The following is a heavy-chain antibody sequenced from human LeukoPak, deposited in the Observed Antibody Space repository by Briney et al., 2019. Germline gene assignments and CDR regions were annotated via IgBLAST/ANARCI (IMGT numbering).Heavy chain of an antibody. D-gene: IGHD6-13*01. Sequence: SETLSFTCTVSGGSVSSGSYYWSWIRQPPGKGLERIGYIYYSGSTNYNPSLKTRVTISVDTSKNQFSLKLSSVTAADTAVYYCARNPIAAAGKNYFDYWGQGTLVTVSS. V-gene: IGHV4-61*01. J-gene: IGHJ4*02. CDR1: GGSVSSGSYY. CDR2: IYYSGST. CDR3: ARNPIAAAGKNYFDY.